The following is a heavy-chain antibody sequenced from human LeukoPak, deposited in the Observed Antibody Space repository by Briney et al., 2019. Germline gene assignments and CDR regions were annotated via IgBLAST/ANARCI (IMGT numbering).Heavy chain of an antibody. J-gene: IGHJ4*02. D-gene: IGHD6-6*01. CDR1: GGSISSGDYY. CDR3: ARHVAARHFDY. V-gene: IGHV4-30-4*08. Sequence: SETLSLTCTVSGGSISSGDYYWSWIRQPPGKGLEWIGYIYYSGSTYYNPSLKSRVTISVDTSKNQFSLKLSSVTAADTAVYYCARHVAARHFDYWGQGTLVTVSS. CDR2: IYYSGST.